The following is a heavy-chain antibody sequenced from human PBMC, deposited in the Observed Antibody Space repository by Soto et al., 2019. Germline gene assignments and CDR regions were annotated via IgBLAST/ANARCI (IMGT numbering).Heavy chain of an antibody. D-gene: IGHD6-19*01. CDR1: GFTFSSYA. CDR2: IRGSGGST. J-gene: IGHJ2*01. Sequence: EVQLLESGGGLVQPGGSLRLSCAASGFTFSSYAMSWVRQVPGKGLEWVSGIRGSGGSTYYADSVKGRFTISRDIPKNTLYLQMNSLRAADTAAYYCATGAGSYWFSDLWGRGTLVTVSS. V-gene: IGHV3-23*01. CDR3: ATGAGSYWFSDL.